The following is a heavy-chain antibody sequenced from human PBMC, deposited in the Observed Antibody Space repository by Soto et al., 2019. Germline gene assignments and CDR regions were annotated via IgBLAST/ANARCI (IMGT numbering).Heavy chain of an antibody. Sequence: ASVKVSCKASGYIFTAYSMHWVRQAPGQGLEWMGVVNPGGGSTNYAQKFQGRITMTRETSTSTVYMDLSSLTSEDMAVYYCAREENCSDGICYSEYFQRWGQGTLVTVSS. V-gene: IGHV1-46*01. CDR3: AREENCSDGICYSEYFQR. CDR1: GYIFTAYS. CDR2: VNPGGGST. D-gene: IGHD2-15*01. J-gene: IGHJ1*01.